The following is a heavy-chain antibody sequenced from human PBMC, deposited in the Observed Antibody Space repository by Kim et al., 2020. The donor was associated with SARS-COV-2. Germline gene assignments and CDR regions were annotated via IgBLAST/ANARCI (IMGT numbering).Heavy chain of an antibody. D-gene: IGHD2-15*01. Sequence: SETMSLTCAVYGGSFSGYYWSWIRQPPGKGLEWIGEINHSGSTNYNPSLKSRVTISVDTSKNQFSLKLSSVTAADTAVYYCARDSSYGMDVWGQGTTVTVSS. J-gene: IGHJ6*02. CDR1: GGSFSGYY. V-gene: IGHV4-34*01. CDR3: ARDSSYGMDV. CDR2: INHSGST.